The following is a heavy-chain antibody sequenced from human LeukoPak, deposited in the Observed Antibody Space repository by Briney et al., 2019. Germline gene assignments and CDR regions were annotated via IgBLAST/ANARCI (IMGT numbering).Heavy chain of an antibody. CDR2: IKQDGSDK. CDR1: GFIFSTYG. Sequence: GGSLRLSCAASGFIFSTYGMYWVRQAPGKGLEWVANIKQDGSDKYYVDSVKGRFTISRDNAKNSLFLQMNSLRAEDTAVYYCARVRCSSNSCFPDYWGQGTLVTVSS. J-gene: IGHJ4*02. V-gene: IGHV3-7*01. CDR3: ARVRCSSNSCFPDY. D-gene: IGHD2-2*01.